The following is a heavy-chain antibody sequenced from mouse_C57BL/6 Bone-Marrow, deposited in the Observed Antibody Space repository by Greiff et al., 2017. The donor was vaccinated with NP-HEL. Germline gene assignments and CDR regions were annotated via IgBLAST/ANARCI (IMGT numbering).Heavy chain of an antibody. CDR3: ASPYYTPWFAY. J-gene: IGHJ3*01. D-gene: IGHD2-12*01. CDR1: GFTFSSYA. Sequence: EVKVVESGGGLVKPGGSLKLSCAASGFTFSSYAMSWVRQTPEKRLEWVATISDGGSYTYYPDNVKGRFTISRDNAKNNLYLQMSHLKSEDTAMYYCASPYYTPWFAYWGQGTLVTVSA. CDR2: ISDGGSYT. V-gene: IGHV5-4*03.